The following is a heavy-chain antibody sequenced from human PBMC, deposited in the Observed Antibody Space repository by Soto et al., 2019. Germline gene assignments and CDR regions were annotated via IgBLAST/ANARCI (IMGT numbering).Heavy chain of an antibody. V-gene: IGHV3-21*01. Sequence: GSLILSCAASGFTFSSYSMNWVRQAPGKGLEWVSSTSSSSSYIYYADSVKGRFTISRDNAKNSLYLQMNSLRAEDTAVYYCARDGSSGWGGNWFDPWGQGTLVTVSS. J-gene: IGHJ5*02. D-gene: IGHD6-19*01. CDR2: TSSSSSYI. CDR3: ARDGSSGWGGNWFDP. CDR1: GFTFSSYS.